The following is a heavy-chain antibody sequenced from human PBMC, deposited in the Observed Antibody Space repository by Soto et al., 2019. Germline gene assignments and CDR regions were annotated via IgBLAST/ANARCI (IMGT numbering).Heavy chain of an antibody. V-gene: IGHV4-39*01. CDR2: IYYSGST. J-gene: IGHJ3*02. CDR1: GGSISSSSYY. CDR3: ARRKGVEQLADDAFDI. Sequence: SETLSLTCTVSGGSISSSSYYWGWIRQPPGKGLEWIGSIYYSGSTYYNPSLKSRVTISVDTSKNQFSLKLSSVTAADTAVYYCARRKGVEQLADDAFDIWGQGTMVTVSS. D-gene: IGHD6-6*01.